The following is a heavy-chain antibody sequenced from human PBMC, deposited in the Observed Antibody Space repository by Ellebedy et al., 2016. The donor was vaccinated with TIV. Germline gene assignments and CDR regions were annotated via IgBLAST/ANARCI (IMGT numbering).Heavy chain of an antibody. Sequence: AASVKVSCKASGDAFTHRYLHWLRQAPGQALEWMGWTAPFNSDTNRAHKFQNRVTITRDRSMSTAYMELSSLRSEDTGMYFCARSDCGGDCSLDYWGQGTLVTVSS. CDR1: GDAFTHRY. D-gene: IGHD2-21*02. CDR3: ARSDCGGDCSLDY. J-gene: IGHJ4*02. CDR2: TAPFNSDT. V-gene: IGHV1-45*02.